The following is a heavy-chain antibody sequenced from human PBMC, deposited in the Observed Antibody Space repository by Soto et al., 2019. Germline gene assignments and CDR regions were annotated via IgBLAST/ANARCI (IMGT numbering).Heavy chain of an antibody. V-gene: IGHV3-9*01. D-gene: IGHD5-12*01. CDR3: ARDIGYSGFNGFDP. Sequence: DVRLVESGGGLVQPGRSLRLSCAASGFTFDDYAMHWVRRAPGKGLEWVSGISWNSGNIAYADSVRGRFTISRDNAKNSLYLQMNSLRTEDTALYYCARDIGYSGFNGFDPWGQGNLVTVSS. CDR1: GFTFDDYA. CDR2: ISWNSGNI. J-gene: IGHJ5*02.